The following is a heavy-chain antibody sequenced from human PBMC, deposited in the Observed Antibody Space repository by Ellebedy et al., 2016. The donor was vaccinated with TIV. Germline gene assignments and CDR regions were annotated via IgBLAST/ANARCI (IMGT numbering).Heavy chain of an antibody. J-gene: IGHJ6*02. CDR3: AKDMGKAVAGTGMDV. V-gene: IGHV3-9*01. D-gene: IGHD6-19*01. CDR1: GFTFDDYA. Sequence: GGSLRLSCAASGFTFDDYAMHWVRQAPGKGLEWVSGISWNSGSIGYADSVKGRFTISRDNAKNSLYLQMNSLRAEDTALYYCAKDMGKAVAGTGMDVWGQGTTVTVSS. CDR2: ISWNSGSI.